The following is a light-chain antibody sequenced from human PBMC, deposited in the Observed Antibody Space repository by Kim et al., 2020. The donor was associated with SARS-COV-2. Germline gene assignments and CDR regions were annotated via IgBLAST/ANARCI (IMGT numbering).Light chain of an antibody. J-gene: IGKJ1*01. CDR2: DVS. CDR3: QQYDDLVWT. V-gene: IGKV1-33*01. CDR1: QHISYY. Sequence: DTQMTQSPSSLSASVGDRVTITCQASQHISYYLNWYQQKPGKAPKLLIYDVSKLETGVPSRFSGGRSGTQFTFTISSLRPEDVGTYYCQQYDDLVWTFDQGTKVDIK.